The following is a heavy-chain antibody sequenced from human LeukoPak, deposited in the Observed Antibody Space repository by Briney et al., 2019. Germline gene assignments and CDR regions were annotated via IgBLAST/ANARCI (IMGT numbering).Heavy chain of an antibody. CDR1: GFTFSSYS. Sequence: GGSLRLSCAASGFTFSSYSMNWVRQAPGKGLEWVSSISSSSSYIYYADSVKGRFTISRDNAKNSLYLQMNSLRAEDTAVYYCASHRGPDYYGSGSYYNAHFDYWGQGTLVTVSS. V-gene: IGHV3-21*01. D-gene: IGHD3-10*01. CDR2: ISSSSSYI. CDR3: ASHRGPDYYGSGSYYNAHFDY. J-gene: IGHJ4*02.